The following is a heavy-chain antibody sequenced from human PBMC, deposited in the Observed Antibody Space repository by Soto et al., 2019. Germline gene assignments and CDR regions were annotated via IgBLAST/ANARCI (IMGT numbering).Heavy chain of an antibody. D-gene: IGHD4-17*01. Sequence: SETLSLTCTVSGGSINSGDYYWSWIRQPPGKGLEWIGYIYYSRSTYYNPSLKSRVSISADTSKNQFSLKLSSVTAADTAVYYCARAKGLVTVTTSWFDPWGQGTLVTVSS. CDR2: IYYSRST. V-gene: IGHV4-30-4*01. CDR3: ARAKGLVTVTTSWFDP. CDR1: GGSINSGDYY. J-gene: IGHJ5*02.